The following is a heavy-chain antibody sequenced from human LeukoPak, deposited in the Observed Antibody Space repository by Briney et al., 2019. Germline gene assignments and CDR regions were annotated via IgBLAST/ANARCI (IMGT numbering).Heavy chain of an antibody. CDR2: IKYDGNEE. CDR1: GFTFSDYW. V-gene: IGHV3-7*01. Sequence: GGSLRLSCAASGFTFSDYWMSWMRQAPGKGLEWVANIKYDGNEEYYVDSVKGRFTISRDNAKNSLYLQLNSLRVEDTAVYYCKSGGAAPGSLDNWGQGTLVTVSP. D-gene: IGHD4-23*01. J-gene: IGHJ4*02. CDR3: KSGGAAPGSLDN.